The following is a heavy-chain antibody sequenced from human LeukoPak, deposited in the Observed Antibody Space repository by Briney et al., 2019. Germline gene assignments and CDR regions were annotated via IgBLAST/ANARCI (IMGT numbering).Heavy chain of an antibody. Sequence: KPSETLSLTCTVSGGSISSSSYYWGWIRQPPGKGLEWIGSIYYSGSTYYNPSLKSRVTISVDTSKNQFSLDLSSVTAADTAVYFCAREIAAARGAFDIWGQGTLVTVSS. D-gene: IGHD6-13*01. V-gene: IGHV4-39*02. CDR2: IYYSGST. J-gene: IGHJ3*02. CDR1: GGSISSSSYY. CDR3: AREIAAARGAFDI.